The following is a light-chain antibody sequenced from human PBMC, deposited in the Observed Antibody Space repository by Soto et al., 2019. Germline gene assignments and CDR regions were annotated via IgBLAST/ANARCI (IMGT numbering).Light chain of an antibody. Sequence: DIQMTQSPSSLSASIGDRVTITCRSGQTLGSHLNWYQQKPGKAPKLLIFAASNLQSGVPSRFSGRGSGTDFTHTIISQQPEEFASYYCQPTYTGSHFGQGKRL. CDR2: AAS. CDR1: QTLGSH. V-gene: IGKV1-39*01. CDR3: QPTYTGSH. J-gene: IGKJ5*01.